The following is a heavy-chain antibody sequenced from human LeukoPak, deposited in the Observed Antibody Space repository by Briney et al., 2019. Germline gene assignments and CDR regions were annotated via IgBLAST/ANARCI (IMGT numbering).Heavy chain of an antibody. V-gene: IGHV4-39*07. CDR1: GGSISSSRYF. Sequence: PSDTLSLTCTVSGGSISSSRYFWGWIRRPPAKGLEWIGSIYYSGSTNYNPSLKSRVTISVDTSKNQFSLKLSSVTAADTAVYYCARRPPFDWLSNDAFDIWGQGTMVTVSS. J-gene: IGHJ3*02. D-gene: IGHD3-9*01. CDR3: ARRPPFDWLSNDAFDI. CDR2: IYYSGST.